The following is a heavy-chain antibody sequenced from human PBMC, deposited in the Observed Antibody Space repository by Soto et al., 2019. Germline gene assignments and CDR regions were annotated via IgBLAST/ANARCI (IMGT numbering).Heavy chain of an antibody. CDR3: ARDITGTTRWFDP. CDR2: INYSGNT. D-gene: IGHD1-20*01. CDR1: GGSISSGGYY. J-gene: IGHJ5*02. Sequence: SETLSLTCSVSGGSISSGGYYWSWIRQHPGKGLEWIGDINYSGNTYHNPSLKSRVTISVDTSKNQFSLKLSSVTAADTAVYYCARDITGTTRWFDPWGQGTLVTVSS. V-gene: IGHV4-31*03.